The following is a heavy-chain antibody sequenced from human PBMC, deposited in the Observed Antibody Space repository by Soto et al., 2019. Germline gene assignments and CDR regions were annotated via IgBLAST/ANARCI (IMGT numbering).Heavy chain of an antibody. J-gene: IGHJ6*02. V-gene: IGHV1-69*12. D-gene: IGHD6-25*01. CDR1: GGTFSSYA. CDR3: ARDQQRLADYYYYGMDV. CDR2: IIPIFGTA. Sequence: QVQLVQSGAEVKKPGSSVKVSCKASGGTFSSYAISWVRQAPGQGLEWMGGIIPIFGTANYAQKFQGRVTITADESTSTAYMELSRLRSEDTAVYYCARDQQRLADYYYYGMDVWGQGTTVTVSS.